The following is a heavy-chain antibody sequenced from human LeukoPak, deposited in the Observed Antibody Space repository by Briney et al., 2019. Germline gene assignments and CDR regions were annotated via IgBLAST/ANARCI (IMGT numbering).Heavy chain of an antibody. CDR3: SKDKSSSLFFDY. D-gene: IGHD6-13*01. CDR1: GFTFSSFG. CDR2: ISHDGSDI. Sequence: GGSLRLSCAASGFTFSSFGMHWVCKAPRKGLEWVSVISHDGSDIHFADPVKGRLTTSRDNTKNTLWLQMNSLGAEDTAVYHCSKDKSSSLFFDYGGRRTLVSVSS. V-gene: IGHV3-30*18. J-gene: IGHJ4*02.